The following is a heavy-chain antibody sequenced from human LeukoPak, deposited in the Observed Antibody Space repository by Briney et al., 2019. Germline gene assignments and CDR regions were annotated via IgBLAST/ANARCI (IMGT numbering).Heavy chain of an antibody. Sequence: GMSLRLSCGASGFTFSSYWMHWVRQAPGKGLVWVSRINTDGTTTDHADSVKGRFTISRDNAKNTLYVQTNSLRAEDTAVYFCARDPWGYRAGVMDFWGLGTLVTVSS. CDR2: INTDGTTT. J-gene: IGHJ4*02. D-gene: IGHD1-1*01. V-gene: IGHV3-74*01. CDR3: ARDPWGYRAGVMDF. CDR1: GFTFSSYW.